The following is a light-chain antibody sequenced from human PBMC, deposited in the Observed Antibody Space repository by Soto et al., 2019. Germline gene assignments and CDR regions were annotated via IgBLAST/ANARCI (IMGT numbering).Light chain of an antibody. CDR3: QQANNFPLT. J-gene: IGKJ4*01. CDR1: QGISYW. V-gene: IGKV1-12*01. CDR2: AAS. Sequence: DIQMTQSPSSVSASVGARVTITCRASQGISYWLAWYQQKPGKAPKLLIYAASSLQSGVPSRFSGSGAVTDFTLTINRLQPEDFATYYCQQANNFPLTFGGGTKVEIK.